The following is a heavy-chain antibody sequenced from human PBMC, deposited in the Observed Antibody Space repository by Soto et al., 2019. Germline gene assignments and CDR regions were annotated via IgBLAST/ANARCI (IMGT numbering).Heavy chain of an antibody. Sequence: ASVKVSCKASGGTFSSYAISWVRQAPGQGLEWMGGIIPIFGTANYAQKFQGRVTITADESTSTAYMELSSLRSEDTAVYYCARDGIAAAGKYFDYWGQGTLVTVSS. D-gene: IGHD6-13*01. CDR2: IIPIFGTA. J-gene: IGHJ4*02. CDR1: GGTFSSYA. V-gene: IGHV1-69*13. CDR3: ARDGIAAAGKYFDY.